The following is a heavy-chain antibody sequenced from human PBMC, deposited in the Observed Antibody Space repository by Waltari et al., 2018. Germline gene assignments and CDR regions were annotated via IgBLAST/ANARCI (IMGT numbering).Heavy chain of an antibody. Sequence: EVQLVESGGGLVEPGGSLGVSCAASGLTFGNSGMGWVRQAPGKGLEWVANIKEDGSEKYYVDSVKGRFTISRDNAQNSLYLQVSSLRAEDTAMYYCATPSYNSGSYFLYWGQGTLVSVSS. CDR3: ATPSYNSGSYFLY. J-gene: IGHJ4*02. CDR2: IKEDGSEK. D-gene: IGHD3-10*01. V-gene: IGHV3-7*01. CDR1: GLTFGNSG.